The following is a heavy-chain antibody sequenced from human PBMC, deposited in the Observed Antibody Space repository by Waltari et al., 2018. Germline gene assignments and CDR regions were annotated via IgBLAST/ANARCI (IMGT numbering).Heavy chain of an antibody. D-gene: IGHD1-1*01. V-gene: IGHV3-33*01. CDR2: IWYDGSNK. CDR3: ARVGNGGAFDI. J-gene: IGHJ3*02. CDR1: GFTFSSYG. Sequence: QVQLVESGGGVVQPGRSLRLSCAAAGFTFSSYGLHWVRQAPGKGLGWVAVIWYDGSNKYYADSVKGRFTISRDNSKNTLYLQMNSLRAEDTAVYYCARVGNGGAFDIWGQGTMVTVSS.